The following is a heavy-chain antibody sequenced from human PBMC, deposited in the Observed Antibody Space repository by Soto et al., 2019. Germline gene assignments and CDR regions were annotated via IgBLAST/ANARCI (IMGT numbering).Heavy chain of an antibody. Sequence: EVHLVETGGGLIQPGGSLRLSCAASGLSVSSSDMSWVRQAPGKGLEWVSVIYSGGSTHDADSVKGRFTISRDNSKNTVHLQMNSLRVDDTAVYSCSTSSRNEYHFAMDAWGQGTTVIVSS. CDR2: IYSGGST. CDR1: GLSVSSSD. D-gene: IGHD6-6*01. J-gene: IGHJ6*02. V-gene: IGHV3-53*02. CDR3: STSSRNEYHFAMDA.